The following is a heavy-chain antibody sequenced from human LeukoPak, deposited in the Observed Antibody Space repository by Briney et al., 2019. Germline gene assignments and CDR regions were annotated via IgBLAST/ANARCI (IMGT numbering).Heavy chain of an antibody. Sequence: PGESLTLSCTASRFPFNNHDMTWLRHARGKGREGVATIGGRRGGIFYADSVEGRFSISRDNSKNTLYLQMNSLRAEDTAVYYCAREAGGGDFLDYWGQGTLVTVSS. J-gene: IGHJ4*02. D-gene: IGHD2-21*02. V-gene: IGHV3-23*01. CDR3: AREAGGGDFLDY. CDR1: RFPFNNHD. CDR2: IGGRRGGI.